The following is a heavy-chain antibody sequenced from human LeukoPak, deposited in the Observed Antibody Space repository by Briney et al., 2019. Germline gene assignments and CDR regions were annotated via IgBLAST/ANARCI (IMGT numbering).Heavy chain of an antibody. J-gene: IGHJ6*02. Sequence: SVKVSCKASGGTFSSYAISWVRQAPGQGLEWMGRIIPILGIANYAQKFRGRVTITADKSTSTAYMELSSLRSEDTAVYYCAREKKGYSSSWYYYYYGMDVWGQGTTVTVSS. CDR1: GGTFSSYA. D-gene: IGHD6-13*01. V-gene: IGHV1-69*04. CDR3: AREKKGYSSSWYYYYYGMDV. CDR2: IIPILGIA.